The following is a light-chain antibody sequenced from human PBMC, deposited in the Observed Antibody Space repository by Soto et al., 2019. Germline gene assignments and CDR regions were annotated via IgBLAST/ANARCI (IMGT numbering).Light chain of an antibody. CDR2: AAS. J-gene: IGKJ2*01. CDR1: QTISSS. V-gene: IGKV1-39*01. Sequence: DIQMTQSPSSLSASVGDRVTITCRASQTISSSLNWYQQKPGKAPDLLIYAASNLQSGVPSRFSGSGSGSDFTLTISSLQPEDFATYNCQNSYSSPHMYTFGQGTRLEIK. CDR3: QNSYSSPHMYT.